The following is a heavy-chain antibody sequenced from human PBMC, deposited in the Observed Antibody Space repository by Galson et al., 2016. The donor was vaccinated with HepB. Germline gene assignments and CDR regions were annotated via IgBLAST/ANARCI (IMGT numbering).Heavy chain of an antibody. V-gene: IGHV1-3*01. J-gene: IGHJ4*02. Sequence: RFQGRVTITRDTSASTAYMELSSLRSEDTAVYYCARGGSGSYYYADVFPQLDYWGQGTLVTVSS. D-gene: IGHD1-26*01. CDR3: ARGGSGSYYYADVFPQLDY.